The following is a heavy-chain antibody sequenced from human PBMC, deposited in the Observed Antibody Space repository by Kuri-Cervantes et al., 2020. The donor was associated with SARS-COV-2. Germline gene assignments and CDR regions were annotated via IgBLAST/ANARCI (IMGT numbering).Heavy chain of an antibody. CDR3: ARGQASRMTGGGDFHYHYMDD. CDR2: TISVWDSS. J-gene: IGHJ6*03. CDR1: GGTLGGFG. V-gene: IGHV1-69*13. D-gene: IGHD1-20*01. Sequence: SVKVSCKASGGTLGGFGLSWVRQAPGQGLEWMGGTISVWDSSTYAQKFEGRVTITADEYTDTGYMELVGLRPDDTAVYYCARGQASRMTGGGDFHYHYMDDWGAGTTVTGSS.